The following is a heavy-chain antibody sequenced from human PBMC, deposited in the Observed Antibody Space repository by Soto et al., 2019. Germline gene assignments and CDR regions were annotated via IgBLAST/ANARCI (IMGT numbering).Heavy chain of an antibody. D-gene: IGHD3-22*01. CDR3: AKYYHDSSGHYDC. Sequence: GGSLRLSCATSGFTFKKYAMNWVRQAPGKGLEWVSTISGSGGRTYYADSVKGRFTISRDNFKNTLYLQMNSLRVDDTAVYYCAKYYHDSSGHYDCWGQGTLVTVSS. J-gene: IGHJ4*02. CDR1: GFTFKKYA. V-gene: IGHV3-23*01. CDR2: ISGSGGRT.